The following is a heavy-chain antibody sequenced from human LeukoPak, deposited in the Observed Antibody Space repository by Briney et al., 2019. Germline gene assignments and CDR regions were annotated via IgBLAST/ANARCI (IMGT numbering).Heavy chain of an antibody. CDR3: ARDRRTLYSHRYFDL. V-gene: IGHV3-33*01. Sequence: PGRSLRLSCAASGFTFSSYGMHWVRQAPGKGLEWVAVIWYDGSNKYYADSVKGRFTISRDNSKNTLYLQMNSLRAEDTAVYYCARDRRTLYSHRYFDLWGRGTLVTVSS. D-gene: IGHD3-16*01. CDR2: IWYDGSNK. J-gene: IGHJ2*01. CDR1: GFTFSSYG.